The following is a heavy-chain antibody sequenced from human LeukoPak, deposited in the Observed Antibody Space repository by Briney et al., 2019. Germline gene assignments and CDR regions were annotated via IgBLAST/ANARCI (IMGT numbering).Heavy chain of an antibody. CDR2: IYYSGST. CDR1: GGSISSGSYY. J-gene: IGHJ4*02. CDR3: ARRGTMIVGD. Sequence: SETLSLTCTVSGGSISSGSYYWSWIRQPAGKGLEWIGSIYYSGSTYYNPSLKSRVTISVDTSKNQFSLKLSSVTAADTAVYYCARRGTMIVGDWGQGTLVTVSS. D-gene: IGHD3-22*01. V-gene: IGHV4-39*01.